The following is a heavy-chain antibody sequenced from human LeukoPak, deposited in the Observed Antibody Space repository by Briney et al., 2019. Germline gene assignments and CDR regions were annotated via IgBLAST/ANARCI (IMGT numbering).Heavy chain of an antibody. CDR2: ISDIGSI. D-gene: IGHD2-8*02. CDR3: AGHHPRNTVDF. J-gene: IGHJ4*02. V-gene: IGHV4-59*08. Sequence: SETLSLTCTVSGGSISSYYWSWIRQTPGKGLEWIAYISDIGSINYNPSLKSRVTISLDTSKNQFSLKLSSVTAADTAVYYCAGHHPRNTVDFWGQGTLVTVSS. CDR1: GGSISSYY.